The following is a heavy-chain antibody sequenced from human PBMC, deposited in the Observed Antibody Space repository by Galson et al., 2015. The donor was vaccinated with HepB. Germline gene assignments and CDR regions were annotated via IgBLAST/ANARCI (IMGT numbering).Heavy chain of an antibody. J-gene: IGHJ4*02. CDR3: ARPGIAVAGTLRFGY. V-gene: IGHV1-3*01. Sequence: SVKVSCKASGYTFTSYAMHWVRQAPGQRLEWMGWINAGNGNTKYSQKFQGRVTITRDTSASTAYMELSSLRSEDTAVYYCARPGIAVAGTLRFGYWGQGTLVTVSS. CDR1: GYTFTSYA. CDR2: INAGNGNT. D-gene: IGHD6-19*01.